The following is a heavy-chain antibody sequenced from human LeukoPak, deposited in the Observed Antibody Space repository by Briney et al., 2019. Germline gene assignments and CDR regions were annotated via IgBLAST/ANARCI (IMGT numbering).Heavy chain of an antibody. CDR3: ARDGHWEVTRGHYFDY. CDR1: GFTFSSYW. V-gene: IGHV3-7*01. D-gene: IGHD4-11*01. J-gene: IGHJ4*02. Sequence: GGSLRLSCAASGFTFSSYWMSWVREAPGKGLEWVANIKQDGSEKYYADSVKGRFTISRDNAKNSVYLQMNSLRVEDTAVYYCARDGHWEVTRGHYFDYWGQGTLVTVSS. CDR2: IKQDGSEK.